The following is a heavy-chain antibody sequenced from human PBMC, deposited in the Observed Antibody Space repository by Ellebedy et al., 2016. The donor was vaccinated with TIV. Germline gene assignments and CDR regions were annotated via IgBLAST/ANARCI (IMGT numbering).Heavy chain of an antibody. Sequence: PGGSLRLSCAASGFTFSDYWMNWVRQAPGKGLEWVANIKPGGNEKFYVGSVVGRFTISGDNAKNSLYLQMNSLRAEDTAVYYCARRVAGKASFDYWGQGTLVTVSS. CDR3: ARRVAGKASFDY. J-gene: IGHJ4*02. V-gene: IGHV3-7*01. CDR1: GFTFSDYW. D-gene: IGHD6-19*01. CDR2: IKPGGNEK.